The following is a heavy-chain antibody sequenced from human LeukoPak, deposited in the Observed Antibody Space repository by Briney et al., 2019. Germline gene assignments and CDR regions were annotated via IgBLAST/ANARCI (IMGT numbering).Heavy chain of an antibody. V-gene: IGHV3-23*01. Sequence: QPGGSLRLSCAASGFTFSSYAMSWVRQAPGKGLESVSAISGSGGSTYYADSVKGRFTISRDNSKNTLYLQMNSLRAEDTAVYYCAKDYGDYGRKDWYFDLWGRGTLVTVSS. CDR2: ISGSGGST. CDR3: AKDYGDYGRKDWYFDL. D-gene: IGHD4-17*01. J-gene: IGHJ2*01. CDR1: GFTFSSYA.